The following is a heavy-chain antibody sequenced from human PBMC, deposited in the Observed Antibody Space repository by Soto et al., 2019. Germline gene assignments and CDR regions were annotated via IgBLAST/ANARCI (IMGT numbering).Heavy chain of an antibody. Sequence: QVPLVQSGAEVKKPGASVKVSCKASGYTFTSYDINWVRQATGQGLEWMGWMNPNSGNTGYAQKFQGRVTMTRNTSISTAYMELSSLRSEDTAVYYCARGNLWGSGSYSYYYYYMDVWGKGTTVTVSS. D-gene: IGHD3-10*01. V-gene: IGHV1-8*01. CDR3: ARGNLWGSGSYSYYYYYMDV. CDR2: MNPNSGNT. J-gene: IGHJ6*03. CDR1: GYTFTSYD.